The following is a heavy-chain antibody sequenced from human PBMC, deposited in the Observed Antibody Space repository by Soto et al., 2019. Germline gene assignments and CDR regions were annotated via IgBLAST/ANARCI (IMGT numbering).Heavy chain of an antibody. V-gene: IGHV1-2*04. CDR2: INPNSGGT. J-gene: IGHJ6*02. CDR3: ARSVPADPELELAQWGGMDV. CDR1: GYTFTGYY. D-gene: IGHD1-7*01. Sequence: ASVKVSCKASGYTFTGYYMHWVRQAPGQGLEWMGWINPNSGGTNYAQKFQGWVIMTRDTSISTAYMELSRLRSDDTAVYYCARSVPADPELELAQWGGMDVWGQGTTVTVSS.